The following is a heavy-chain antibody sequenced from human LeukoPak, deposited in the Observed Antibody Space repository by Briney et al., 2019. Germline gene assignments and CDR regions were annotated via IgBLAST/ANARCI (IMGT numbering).Heavy chain of an antibody. CDR2: INAGNGNT. CDR1: GYTFTSYA. Sequence: ASVKVSCKASGYTFTSYAVHWVRQVPGQRLEWMGWINAGNGNTKYSQKFQGRVTITRDTSASTAYMELSSLRSEDTAVYYCARGRDWLLLDYWGQGTLVTVSS. J-gene: IGHJ4*02. V-gene: IGHV1-3*01. CDR3: ARGRDWLLLDY. D-gene: IGHD3-9*01.